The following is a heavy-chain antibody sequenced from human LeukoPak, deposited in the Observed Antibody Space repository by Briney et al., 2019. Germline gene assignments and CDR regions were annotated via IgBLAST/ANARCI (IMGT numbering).Heavy chain of an antibody. CDR1: GFSFSSYW. Sequence: GGSLRLFCVASGFSFSSYWMTWLRQTPGKGLEGVANIKQDSREKFYVHSVRGRFTISRENAKNTVFLQMSTLRANDTAVYYCVRECYITTCSLFDHWGQGILVTVSS. D-gene: IGHD3-3*01. V-gene: IGHV3-7*01. J-gene: IGHJ4*02. CDR3: VRECYITTCSLFDH. CDR2: IKQDSREK.